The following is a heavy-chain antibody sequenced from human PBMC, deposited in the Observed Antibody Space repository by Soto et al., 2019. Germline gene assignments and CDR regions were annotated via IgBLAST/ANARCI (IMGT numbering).Heavy chain of an antibody. J-gene: IGHJ4*02. Sequence: QVQLHQWGAGLLKPSETLSLACSIYSGSFSGYYWSWIRQPPGKGLEWIGEISQSGNTNYIPSLKSRVSKSIDTSKKQFSLNLASVSAADTAVYYCARAPKVSGSSQTRPDFWGQGTLVTVSS. CDR1: SGSFSGYY. D-gene: IGHD6-6*01. CDR2: ISQSGNT. CDR3: ARAPKVSGSSQTRPDF. V-gene: IGHV4-34*01.